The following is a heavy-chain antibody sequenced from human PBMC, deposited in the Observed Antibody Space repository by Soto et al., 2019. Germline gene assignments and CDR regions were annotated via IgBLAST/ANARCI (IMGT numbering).Heavy chain of an antibody. Sequence: QLQLQESGSGLVKPSQTLSLTCAVSGGSISSGGYSWSWIRQPPGKGLEWIGYSYHSGSTYYNPSLKTRLTIPVDWPKHPFPARLNPPTAPDPAVHYCATVPPAWGQGALVPGS. V-gene: IGHV4-30-2*01. J-gene: IGHJ5*02. CDR2: SYHSGST. CDR1: GGSISSGGYS. CDR3: ATVPPA.